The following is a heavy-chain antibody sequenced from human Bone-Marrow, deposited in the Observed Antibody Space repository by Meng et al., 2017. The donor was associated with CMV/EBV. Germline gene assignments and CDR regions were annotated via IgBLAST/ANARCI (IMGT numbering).Heavy chain of an antibody. CDR1: GYTFTEHD. J-gene: IGHJ5*02. CDR2: INPNSGGT. Sequence: ASVKVSCKTSGYTFTEHDIFWVRQAPGQGLEWMGWINPNSGGTNYAQKFQGRVTMTRDTSISTAYMELSRLRSDDTAVYYCARGYCSSTSCKGYDSSGYYYFDPWAQGTLVTVSS. D-gene: IGHD3-22*01. V-gene: IGHV1-2*02. CDR3: ARGYCSSTSCKGYDSSGYYYFDP.